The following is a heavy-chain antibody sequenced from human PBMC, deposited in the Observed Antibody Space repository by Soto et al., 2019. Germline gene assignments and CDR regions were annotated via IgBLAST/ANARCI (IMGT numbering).Heavy chain of an antibody. CDR1: GYTFSGYY. V-gene: IGHV1-2*02. Sequence: QVQLVQSGAEVKESGASVKVSCKASGYTFSGYYIHWVRQAPGQAPEWVGEIGAKSGDTRYAKKFQGKVTMTKDTSITTVYREPRNLIPDDTAVYFCGRGRSGEIVIFYWGQGTLGTVHS. CDR2: IGAKSGDT. CDR3: GRGRSGEIVIFY. J-gene: IGHJ4*02. D-gene: IGHD3-22*01.